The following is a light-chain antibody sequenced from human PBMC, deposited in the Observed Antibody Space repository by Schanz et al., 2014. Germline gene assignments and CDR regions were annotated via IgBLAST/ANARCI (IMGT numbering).Light chain of an antibody. CDR2: GAS. Sequence: EIVLTQSPATLSVSPGERATLSCRASQSVSSNLAWFQQKPGQAPRLLIYGASTRATGIPARFTGSGSGTSFTLTISSLQPDSLTVYYCQHYHSWPYTFGQGSKLDIK. CDR1: QSVSSN. V-gene: IGKV3-15*01. J-gene: IGKJ2*01. CDR3: QHYHSWPYT.